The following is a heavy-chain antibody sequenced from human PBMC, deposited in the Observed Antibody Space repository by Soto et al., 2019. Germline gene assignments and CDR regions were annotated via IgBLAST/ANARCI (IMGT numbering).Heavy chain of an antibody. CDR2: VSHDGYSK. CDR1: GFTFDTYG. CDR3: ASGKYSSEAFDI. Sequence: QVQLVESGGGVVQPGRSLRLSCAASGFTFDTYGMHWVRQAPGKGLEWVAVVSHDGYSKFYADSVKGRFTISRDNSKNTLYLQMNSLRAEDTAVYYCASGKYSSEAFDIWGQGTMVTVSS. V-gene: IGHV3-30*03. D-gene: IGHD1-26*01. J-gene: IGHJ3*02.